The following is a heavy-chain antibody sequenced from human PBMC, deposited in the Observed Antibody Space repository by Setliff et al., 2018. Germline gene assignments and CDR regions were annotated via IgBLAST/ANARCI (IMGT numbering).Heavy chain of an antibody. V-gene: IGHV4-4*08. CDR1: GDSIINYY. CDR2: IYSSGST. CDR3: ARFYGDYQFDY. Sequence: SETLSLTCTVSGDSIINYYWSWIRQPPGKGLEWIGDIYSSGSTNYNPSLKSRVTISVDTSKNQFSLKLSSVTAADTAVYYCARFYGDYQFDYWGQGTLVTVSS. D-gene: IGHD4-17*01. J-gene: IGHJ4*02.